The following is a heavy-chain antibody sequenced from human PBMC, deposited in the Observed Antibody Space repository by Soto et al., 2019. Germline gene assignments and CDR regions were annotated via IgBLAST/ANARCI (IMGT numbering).Heavy chain of an antibody. CDR2: INHSGST. J-gene: IGHJ6*03. CDR1: GGSFSGYY. V-gene: IGHV4-34*01. D-gene: IGHD3-3*01. CDR3: ARGGGWSGYYTAGYYHYYLAV. Sequence: SETLSLTCAVYGGSFSGYYWSWIRQPPGKGLEWIGEINHSGSTNYNPSLKSRVTISVDTSKNQFSLKLSSVTAADTAVYYCARGGGWSGYYTAGYYHYYLAVWAKGTTVTVSS.